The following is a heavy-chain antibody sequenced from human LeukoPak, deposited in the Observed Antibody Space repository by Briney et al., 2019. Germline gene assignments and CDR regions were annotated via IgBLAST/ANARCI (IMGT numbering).Heavy chain of an antibody. CDR2: ISAYNGNT. V-gene: IGHV1-18*01. CDR1: GYTFTNYG. Sequence: GASVKVSCKAPGYTFTNYGISWVRQAPGQGLEWMGWISAYNGNTNYAQKPQGRVTMTTDTSTSTAYMELRSLRSDDTAVYYCARDLIAAAGTPLDYWGQGTLVTVSS. CDR3: ARDLIAAAGTPLDY. J-gene: IGHJ4*02. D-gene: IGHD6-13*01.